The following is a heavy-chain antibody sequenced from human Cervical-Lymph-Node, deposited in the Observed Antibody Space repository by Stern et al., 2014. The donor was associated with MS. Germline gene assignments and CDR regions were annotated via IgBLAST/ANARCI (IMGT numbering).Heavy chain of an antibody. CDR1: GFSLSTSGVG. Sequence: QVTLKESGPTLVKPTQTLTLTCTFSGFSLSTSGVGVGWIRQPPGKALEWLALIYWGDAKRYSPSLKSRLTITKDTSKNQVVLTMTNMDPVDTATYYCAHSLLGPSRRWFDPWGQGTLVTVSS. CDR3: AHSLLGPSRRWFDP. D-gene: IGHD7-27*01. CDR2: IYWGDAK. V-gene: IGHV2-5*02. J-gene: IGHJ5*02.